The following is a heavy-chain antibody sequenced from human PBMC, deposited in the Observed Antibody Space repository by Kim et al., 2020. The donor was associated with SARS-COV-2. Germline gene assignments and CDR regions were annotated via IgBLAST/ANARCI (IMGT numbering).Heavy chain of an antibody. J-gene: IGHJ3*02. Sequence: SVEGRFTISRDSSKNTLFLQMNSLRAEDTAVYYCARVPYCSGGRCSDGFDIWGQGTMLIVSS. D-gene: IGHD2-15*01. V-gene: IGHV3-30*07. CDR3: ARVPYCSGGRCSDGFDI.